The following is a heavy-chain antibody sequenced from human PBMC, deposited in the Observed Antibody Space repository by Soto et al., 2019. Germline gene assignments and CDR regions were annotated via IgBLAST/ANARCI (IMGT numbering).Heavy chain of an antibody. J-gene: IGHJ6*02. V-gene: IGHV3-74*01. D-gene: IGHD3-10*01. CDR1: GFTFSSYW. CDR2: INSGGSST. CDR3: ARGDMVRGVISWGSNYYYYYGMDV. Sequence: GGSLRLSCTASGFTFSSYWMHWVRQAPGKGLVWVSRINSGGSSTNYADSVKGRFTISRDNAKNTLYLQMNSLRVEDTAVYYCARGDMVRGVISWGSNYYYYYGMDVWGQGTTVTVSS.